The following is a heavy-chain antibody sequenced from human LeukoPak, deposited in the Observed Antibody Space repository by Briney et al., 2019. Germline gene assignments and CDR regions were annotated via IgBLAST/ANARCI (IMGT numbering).Heavy chain of an antibody. V-gene: IGHV3-23*01. D-gene: IGHD1-26*01. Sequence: PGGSLRLSCAASGFTFSSYAMSWVRQAQGKGLEWVSAISGSGGSTYYADSVKGRFTISRDNSKNTLYLQMNSLRAEDTAVYYCAEDLVGALDYWAQGTLVTVSS. J-gene: IGHJ4*02. CDR2: ISGSGGST. CDR3: AEDLVGALDY. CDR1: GFTFSSYA.